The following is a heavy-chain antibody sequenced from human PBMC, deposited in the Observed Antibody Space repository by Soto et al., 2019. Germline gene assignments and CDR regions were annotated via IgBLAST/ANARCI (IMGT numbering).Heavy chain of an antibody. CDR2: IYYSGST. D-gene: IGHD3-10*01. Sequence: SETLSLTCTVSGGSISSYYWSWIRQPPGKGLEWIGYIYYSGSTNYNPSLKSRVTISVDTSKNQFSLKLSSVTAADTAVYYCAREVSDAFDIWGQGRMVTVSS. V-gene: IGHV4-59*01. CDR1: GGSISSYY. CDR3: AREVSDAFDI. J-gene: IGHJ3*02.